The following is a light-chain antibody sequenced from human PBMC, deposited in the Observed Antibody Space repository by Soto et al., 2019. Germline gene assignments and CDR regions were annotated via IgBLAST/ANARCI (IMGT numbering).Light chain of an antibody. CDR2: EAT. CDR1: SNDVGGYDL. J-gene: IGLJ2*01. Sequence: QSALTQPASVSGSPGQSITISCTGTSNDVGGYDLVSWYQHHPGKAPKLIIYEATKRPSGVSDRFSGSKSGNTASLTISALKAEDEADYSCCSFAGGATFVFGGGTKLPVL. V-gene: IGLV2-23*02. CDR3: CSFAGGATFV.